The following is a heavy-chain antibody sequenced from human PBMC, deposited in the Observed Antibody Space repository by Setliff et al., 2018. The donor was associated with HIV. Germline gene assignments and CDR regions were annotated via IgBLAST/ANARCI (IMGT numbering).Heavy chain of an antibody. Sequence: PGVSLRLSCAASGFTFSTYAMSWVRQAPGKGLEWVSDISGIGSSTYYADSVKGRFTISRDNSKNTLYLQMNSLRAEDTAVYYCAKPTYYYDDSGYSGGDYWGQGTLVTVSS. J-gene: IGHJ4*02. V-gene: IGHV3-23*01. CDR2: ISGIGSST. CDR3: AKPTYYYDDSGYSGGDY. CDR1: GFTFSTYA. D-gene: IGHD3-22*01.